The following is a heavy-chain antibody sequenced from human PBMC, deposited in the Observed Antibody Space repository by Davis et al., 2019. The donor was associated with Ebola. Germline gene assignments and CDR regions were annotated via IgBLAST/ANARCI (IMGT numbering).Heavy chain of an antibody. V-gene: IGHV4-59*08. CDR3: ARGRQTYYYDSSGYYGRSSAFDI. D-gene: IGHD3-22*01. CDR2: IYYSGST. J-gene: IGHJ3*02. CDR1: GGSIINYY. Sequence: SEPLSPTFTVPGGSIINYYWSWIRQPPGKRLECIGYIYYSGSTNYNPSLKSRVTISVDTSKNQFSLKLSSVTAADTAVYYCARGRQTYYYDSSGYYGRSSAFDIWGQGTMVTVSS.